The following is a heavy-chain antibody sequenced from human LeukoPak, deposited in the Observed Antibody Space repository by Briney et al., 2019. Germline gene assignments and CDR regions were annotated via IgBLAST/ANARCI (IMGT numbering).Heavy chain of an antibody. Sequence: PGGSLRLSCAASGFTFSTYAMNWVRQAPGKGLEWVSAISGSGGSTYYADSVKGRFTISGDNSKNTLYLQMNSLRAEDTAVYYCAKAISGNYIKGFDYWGQGTLVTVSS. CDR1: GFTFSTYA. CDR3: AKAISGNYIKGFDY. D-gene: IGHD1-26*01. V-gene: IGHV3-23*01. J-gene: IGHJ4*02. CDR2: ISGSGGST.